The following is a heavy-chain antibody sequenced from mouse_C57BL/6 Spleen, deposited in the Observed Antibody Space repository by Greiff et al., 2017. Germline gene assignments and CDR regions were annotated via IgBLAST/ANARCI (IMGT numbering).Heavy chain of an antibody. CDR3: ARWYDYEGAMDY. CDR2: IYPGSGNT. V-gene: IGHV1-66*01. D-gene: IGHD2-4*01. Sequence: VHLVESGPELVKPGASVKISCKASGYSFTSYYIHWVKQRPGQGLEWIGWIYPGSGNTKYNEKFKGKATLTADTSSSTAYMQLSSLTSEDSAVYYCARWYDYEGAMDYWGQGTSVTVSS. CDR1: GYSFTSYY. J-gene: IGHJ4*01.